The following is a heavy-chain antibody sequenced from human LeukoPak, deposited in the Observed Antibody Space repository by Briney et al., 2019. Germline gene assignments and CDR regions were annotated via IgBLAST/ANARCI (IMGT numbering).Heavy chain of an antibody. V-gene: IGHV1-8*01. Sequence: ASVKVSCKASEYTFTISDINWVRRAPGQGLEWIGWMSPHFGSAGYARKFKGRVTMTRDTSTNTAYSEVGSLRVEDTAMYYCARHGRGADGFDIWGQGTMVIVSS. D-gene: IGHD3-10*01. CDR1: EYTFTISD. CDR2: MSPHFGSA. J-gene: IGHJ3*02. CDR3: ARHGRGADGFDI.